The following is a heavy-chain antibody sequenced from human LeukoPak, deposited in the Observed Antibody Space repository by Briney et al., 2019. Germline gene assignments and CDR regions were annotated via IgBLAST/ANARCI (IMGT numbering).Heavy chain of an antibody. D-gene: IGHD6-13*01. V-gene: IGHV4-4*09. Sequence: SKTLSLTCTVSGGSISSYYWSWIRQPPGKGLEWIGYIYTSGSTNYNPSLKSRVTISVDTSKNQFSLKLSSVTAADTAVYYCARHAGSKQQLVPPSWFDPWGQGTLVTVSS. J-gene: IGHJ5*02. CDR3: ARHAGSKQQLVPPSWFDP. CDR2: IYTSGST. CDR1: GGSISSYY.